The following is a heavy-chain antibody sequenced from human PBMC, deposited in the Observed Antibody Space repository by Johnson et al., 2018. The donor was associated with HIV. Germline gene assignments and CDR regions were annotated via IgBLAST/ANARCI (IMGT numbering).Heavy chain of an antibody. J-gene: IGHJ3*02. V-gene: IGHV3-30*04. Sequence: VQLVESGGGVVQPVRSLRLSCAASGFTFSSYAMHWVRQAPGKGLEWVAVISYDGSNKYYADSVKGRFTISRDNSKNTLYLQTNSLRREDTAVYYCARGKAWIQSWDDAFDIWGQGTVVTVSS. CDR2: ISYDGSNK. D-gene: IGHD5-18*01. CDR3: ARGKAWIQSWDDAFDI. CDR1: GFTFSSYA.